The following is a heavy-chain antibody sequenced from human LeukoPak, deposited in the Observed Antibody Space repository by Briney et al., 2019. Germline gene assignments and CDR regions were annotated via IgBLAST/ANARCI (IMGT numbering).Heavy chain of an antibody. Sequence: PGGSLRLSCAASGFTFSSYWMSWVRQAPGKGLEWVANIKQDGSEKYYVDSVKGRFTISRDNAKNSLYLQMNSLRAEDTAVYYCAREMTYYYDSSGYLRGPFDYWGQGTLVTVSS. J-gene: IGHJ4*02. V-gene: IGHV3-7*01. D-gene: IGHD3-22*01. CDR3: AREMTYYYDSSGYLRGPFDY. CDR2: IKQDGSEK. CDR1: GFTFSSYW.